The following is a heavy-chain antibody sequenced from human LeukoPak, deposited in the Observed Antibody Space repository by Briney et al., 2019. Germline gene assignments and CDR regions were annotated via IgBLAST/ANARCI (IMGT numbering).Heavy chain of an antibody. Sequence: GGSLRLSCAASGFTFSSYSMNWVRQAPGKGLEWVSAISGSGGSTYYADSVKGRFTISRDNSKNTLYLQMNSLRAEDTAVYYCAKKYSSGWYDYWGQGTLVTVSS. CDR1: GFTFSSYS. CDR2: ISGSGGST. CDR3: AKKYSSGWYDY. V-gene: IGHV3-23*01. J-gene: IGHJ4*02. D-gene: IGHD6-19*01.